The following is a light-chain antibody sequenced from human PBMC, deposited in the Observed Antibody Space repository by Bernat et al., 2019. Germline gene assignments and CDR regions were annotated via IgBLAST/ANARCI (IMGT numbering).Light chain of an antibody. Sequence: EIVLTQSPATLSLSPGERATLSCRASQSVSSYLAWYQQKPGQAPRLLIYDASNRATGIPARFSGSGSGTDFTLTSSSLEPEDFAVYYCQQRSNWPPETFGGGTKVGIK. J-gene: IGKJ4*01. V-gene: IGKV3-11*01. CDR1: QSVSSY. CDR3: QQRSNWPPET. CDR2: DAS.